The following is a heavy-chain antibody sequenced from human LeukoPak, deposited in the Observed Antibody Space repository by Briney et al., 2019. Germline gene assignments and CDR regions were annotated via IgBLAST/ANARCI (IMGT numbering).Heavy chain of an antibody. CDR1: AFTFSSYG. V-gene: IGHV3-30*03. Sequence: GGSLRLSCAASAFTFSSYGMHWVRQAPGKGLEWVAVISDDGNNKFYVDSVKGRFTISRDNPKNTLYLQMDSLRTEDTAVYYCAGGLLGCSGGSCYPTDYWGQGTLVTVSS. CDR2: ISDDGNNK. D-gene: IGHD2-15*01. CDR3: AGGLLGCSGGSCYPTDY. J-gene: IGHJ4*02.